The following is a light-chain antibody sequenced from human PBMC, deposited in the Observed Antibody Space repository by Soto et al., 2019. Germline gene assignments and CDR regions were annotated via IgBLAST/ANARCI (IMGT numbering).Light chain of an antibody. CDR2: AAS. V-gene: IGKV1-39*01. CDR1: QSISNH. J-gene: IGKJ5*01. CDR3: QQSYSTPPG. Sequence: DIQMTQSASSLSASVEDGVIITCRASQSISNHLNWYQQKPGKAPKLLIYAASSLQSGVPSRFSGSGSGTDFTLTISSLQPEDFATYYCQQSYSTPPGFGQGTRLEIK.